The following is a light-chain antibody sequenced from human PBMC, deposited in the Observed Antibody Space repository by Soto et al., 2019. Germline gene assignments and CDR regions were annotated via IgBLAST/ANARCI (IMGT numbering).Light chain of an antibody. Sequence: DIQMTQSPSTLSASVGDRVTITCRASQTIDSWLAWYQQRPGKPPNLLIYKASTLASGVPSRFSGSGSGTEFTLTISSLQPEDFATYYCLHLDSYPRTFGQGTKVDIK. CDR1: QTIDSW. CDR2: KAS. CDR3: LHLDSYPRT. V-gene: IGKV1-5*03. J-gene: IGKJ1*01.